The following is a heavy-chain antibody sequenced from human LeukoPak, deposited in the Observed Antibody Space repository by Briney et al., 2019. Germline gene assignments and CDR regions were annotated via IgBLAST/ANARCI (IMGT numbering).Heavy chain of an antibody. J-gene: IGHJ4*02. Sequence: ASVKVSCKASGYTFTSYYMHWVRQAPGQGLEWMGIINPSGGSTSYAQKFQGRVTMTRDMSTSTVYMELSSLRSEDTAVYYCAKDRGYDILTGYLVYWGQGTLVTVSS. V-gene: IGHV1-46*01. CDR2: INPSGGST. CDR1: GYTFTSYY. D-gene: IGHD3-9*01. CDR3: AKDRGYDILTGYLVY.